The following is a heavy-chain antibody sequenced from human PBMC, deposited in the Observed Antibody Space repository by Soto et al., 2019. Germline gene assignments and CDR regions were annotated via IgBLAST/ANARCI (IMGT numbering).Heavy chain of an antibody. Sequence: SETLSLTCTVSGGSISSSSYYWGWIRQPPGKGLEWIGSIYYSGSTYYNPSLKSRVTISVDTSKNQFSLKLSSVTAADTAVYYFARRGSSSWYGYWGQGTLLTVSS. CDR3: ARRGSSSWYGY. J-gene: IGHJ4*02. V-gene: IGHV4-39*01. CDR2: IYYSGST. D-gene: IGHD6-13*01. CDR1: GGSISSSSYY.